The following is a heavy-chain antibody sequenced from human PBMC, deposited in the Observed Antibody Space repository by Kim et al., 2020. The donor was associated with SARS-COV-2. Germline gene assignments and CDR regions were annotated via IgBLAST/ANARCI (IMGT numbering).Heavy chain of an antibody. J-gene: IGHJ4*02. D-gene: IGHD3-22*01. Sequence: DSVKGRFTISRDNAKNSLYLQMKSLRAEDTAVDYCAREPISGYYYGVFDYWGQGTLVTVSS. CDR3: AREPISGYYYGVFDY. V-gene: IGHV3-21*01.